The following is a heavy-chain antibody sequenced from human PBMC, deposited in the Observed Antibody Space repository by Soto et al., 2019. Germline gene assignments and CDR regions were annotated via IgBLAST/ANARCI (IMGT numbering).Heavy chain of an antibody. CDR3: AKDLREVFGYYMDV. J-gene: IGHJ6*03. CDR2: ISYDGSNK. V-gene: IGHV3-30*18. D-gene: IGHD1-20*01. CDR1: GFTFSSYG. Sequence: GGSLRLSCAASGFTFSSYGMHWVRQAPGKGLEWVAVISYDGSNKYYADSVKGRFTISRDNSKNTLYLQMNSLRAEDTAVYYCAKDLREVFGYYMDVWGKGTTVTVSS.